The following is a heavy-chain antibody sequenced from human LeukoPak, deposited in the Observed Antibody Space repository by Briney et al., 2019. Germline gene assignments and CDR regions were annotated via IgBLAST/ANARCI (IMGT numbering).Heavy chain of an antibody. D-gene: IGHD4-23*01. V-gene: IGHV3-30*18. CDR2: ISYDGSNK. CDR3: AKDGPDYGGNSDFDY. Sequence: GGSLRLSCAASGFTFSSYSMNWVRQAPGKGLEWVAVISYDGSNKYYADSVKGRFTISRDNSKNTLYLQMNSLRAEDTAVYYCAKDGPDYGGNSDFDYWGQGTLVTVSS. J-gene: IGHJ4*02. CDR1: GFTFSSYS.